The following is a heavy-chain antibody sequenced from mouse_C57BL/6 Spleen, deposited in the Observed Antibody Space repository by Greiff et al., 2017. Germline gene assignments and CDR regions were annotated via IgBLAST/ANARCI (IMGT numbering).Heavy chain of an antibody. Sequence: VQLQQSGAELVKPGASVKMSCKASGYTFTTYPIEWMKQNHGKSLEWIGNFHPYNDDTKYNEKFKGKATLTVEKSSSTVYLELRPLTSDVSSVYNCARTYEDYFDYWGQGTTLTVSS. CDR2: FHPYNDDT. D-gene: IGHD5-1*01. CDR3: ARTYEDYFDY. CDR1: GYTFTTYP. V-gene: IGHV1-47*01. J-gene: IGHJ2*01.